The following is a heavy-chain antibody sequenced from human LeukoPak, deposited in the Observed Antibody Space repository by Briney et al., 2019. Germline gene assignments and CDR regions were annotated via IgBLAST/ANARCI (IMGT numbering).Heavy chain of an antibody. CDR3: ARVPYSSSWYLKLWFDP. V-gene: IGHV1-18*01. CDR2: ISAYDGST. D-gene: IGHD6-13*01. CDR1: GYTFSYYG. Sequence: ASVKVSCKASGYTFSYYGISWVRQAPGQGLEWMGWISAYDGSTNYVQKLQGRVSMTTDTSTSTAYMELRSLRPDDTAVYYCARVPYSSSWYLKLWFDPWGQGTLVTVSS. J-gene: IGHJ5*02.